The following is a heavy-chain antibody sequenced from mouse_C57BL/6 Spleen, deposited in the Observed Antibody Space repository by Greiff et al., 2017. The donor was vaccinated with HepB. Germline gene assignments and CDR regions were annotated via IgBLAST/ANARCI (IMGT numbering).Heavy chain of an antibody. J-gene: IGHJ4*01. Sequence: VQLQQSGAELVMPGASVKLSCKASGYTFTSYWMHWVKQRPGQGLEWIGEIDPSDSYTNYNQKFKGKSTLTVDKSSSTAYMQLSSLTSEDSAVYYCARRNWDVDYAMDYWGQGTSGTVSS. CDR3: ARRNWDVDYAMDY. CDR2: IDPSDSYT. CDR1: GYTFTSYW. D-gene: IGHD4-1*01. V-gene: IGHV1-69*01.